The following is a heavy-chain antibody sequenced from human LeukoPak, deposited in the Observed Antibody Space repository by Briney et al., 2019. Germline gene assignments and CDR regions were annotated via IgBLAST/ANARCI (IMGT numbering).Heavy chain of an antibody. CDR1: EFTFSSSA. CDR2: IKQDGSEK. CDR3: ARDLVYDSSGYYFGDAFDI. Sequence: GGSLRLSCAASEFTFSSSAMSWVRQAPGKGLEWVANIKQDGSEKYYVDSVKGRFTISRDNAKNSLYPQMNSLRAEDTAVYYCARDLVYDSSGYYFGDAFDIWGQGTMVTVSS. D-gene: IGHD3-22*01. V-gene: IGHV3-7*01. J-gene: IGHJ3*02.